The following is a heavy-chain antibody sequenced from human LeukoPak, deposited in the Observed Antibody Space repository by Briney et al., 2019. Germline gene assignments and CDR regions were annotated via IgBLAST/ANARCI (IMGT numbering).Heavy chain of an antibody. D-gene: IGHD2-2*01. J-gene: IGHJ4*02. Sequence: GGSLRLSCAASGFTFSNFAMSWVRQAPGKGLEWVSAISGSGGGTYYADSVKGRFTVSRDNSKNTLYLQMNSLRAEDTAAYYCAKDREGYCSSSTCSLLDYWGQGTLVTVSS. CDR2: ISGSGGGT. CDR3: AKDREGYCSSSTCSLLDY. CDR1: GFTFSNFA. V-gene: IGHV3-23*01.